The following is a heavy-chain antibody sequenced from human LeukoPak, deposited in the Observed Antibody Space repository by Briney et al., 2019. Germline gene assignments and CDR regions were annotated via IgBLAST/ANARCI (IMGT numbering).Heavy chain of an antibody. V-gene: IGHV3-43*02. CDR3: ARSRGTVVTGVGYYGMDV. Sequence: GGSLRLSCVASGFTFDDYAMHWVRQAPGKGLEWVAFINRDRTVTHYADSVRGRFTIYRDNSKNSLYLQMNSLRAEDTAVYYCARSRGTVVTGVGYYGMDVWGQGTTVTVSS. J-gene: IGHJ6*02. CDR2: INRDRTVT. CDR1: GFTFDDYA. D-gene: IGHD4-23*01.